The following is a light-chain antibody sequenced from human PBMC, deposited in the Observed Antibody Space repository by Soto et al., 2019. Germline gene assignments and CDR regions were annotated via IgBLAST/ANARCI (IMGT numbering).Light chain of an antibody. J-gene: IGLJ2*01. Sequence: QSALTQPASVSGSLGQSITISCTGTSSDAGFYKYVSWYQQHPGKAPKLIIYEVSNRPSGVSNRFSGSKSGNTASLTISGLQAEDEADYYCAAWDDNLNGMLFGGGTQLTVL. CDR3: AAWDDNLNGML. CDR2: EVS. V-gene: IGLV2-14*01. CDR1: SSDAGFYKY.